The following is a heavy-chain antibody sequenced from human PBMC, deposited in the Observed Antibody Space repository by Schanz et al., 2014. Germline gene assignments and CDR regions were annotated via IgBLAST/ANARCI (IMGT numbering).Heavy chain of an antibody. V-gene: IGHV3-13*01. CDR1: GFTLSNSD. CDR3: ARGTDWNLHY. Sequence: VQLLQFGGGVVQPGRSLRLSCAASGFTLSNSDMHWVRQGTGKGLEWVSTIGYLGDTYYPDSVKGRFTVSRDSGQNSLYLQMNSLRAGDTAGYYCARGTDWNLHYWGQGALVTVSS. D-gene: IGHD1-1*01. J-gene: IGHJ4*02. CDR2: IGYLGDT.